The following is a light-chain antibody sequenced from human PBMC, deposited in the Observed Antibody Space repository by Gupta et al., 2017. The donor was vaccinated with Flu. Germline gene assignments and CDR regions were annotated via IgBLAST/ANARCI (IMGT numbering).Light chain of an antibody. CDR3: SSYSSVSTSVVG. J-gene: IGLJ2*01. Sequence: TSACTGTTSGVGGYKSLCWFLQRPGTAPKLMIYDVSNRPAGRANRVSGSKSGNTAALTISGLQAEDEADYYCSSYSSVSTSVVGFGGGTKLTVL. CDR1: TSGVGGYKS. V-gene: IGLV2-14*03. CDR2: DVS.